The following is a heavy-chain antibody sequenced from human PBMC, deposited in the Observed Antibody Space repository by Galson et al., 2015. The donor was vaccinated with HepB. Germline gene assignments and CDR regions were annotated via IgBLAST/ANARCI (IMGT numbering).Heavy chain of an antibody. CDR3: ARRATVTNAYYYGMDV. Sequence: LSLTCTVSGGSISSYYWSWIRQPPGKGLEWIGYIYYSGSTNYNPSLKSRVTISVDTSKNQFSLKLSSVTAADTAVYYCARRATVTNAYYYGMDVWGQGTTVTVSS. CDR2: IYYSGST. CDR1: GGSISSYY. V-gene: IGHV4-59*08. J-gene: IGHJ6*02. D-gene: IGHD4-17*01.